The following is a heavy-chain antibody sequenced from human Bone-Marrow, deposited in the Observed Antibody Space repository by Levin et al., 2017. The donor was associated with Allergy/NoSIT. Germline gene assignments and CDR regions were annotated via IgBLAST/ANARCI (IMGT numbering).Heavy chain of an antibody. CDR3: ARDLLSRYCSSTSCYYYYYGMDV. CDR1: GGSVSSGSYY. CDR2: IYYSGST. Sequence: SETLSLTCTVSGGSVSSGSYYWSWIRQPPGKGLEWIGYIYYSGSTNYNPSLKSRVTISVDTSKNQFSLKLSSVTAADTAVYYCARDLLSRYCSSTSCYYYYYGMDVWGQGTTVTVSS. D-gene: IGHD2-2*01. J-gene: IGHJ6*02. V-gene: IGHV4-61*01.